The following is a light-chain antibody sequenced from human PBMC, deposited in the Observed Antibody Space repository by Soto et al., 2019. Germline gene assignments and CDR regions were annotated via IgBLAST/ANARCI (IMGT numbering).Light chain of an antibody. CDR3: QQYGSSSPVT. CDR2: GAS. CDR1: QSVSSSY. V-gene: IGKV3-20*01. J-gene: IGKJ5*01. Sequence: EIVLTQSPGTLSLSPGERATLSCRASQSVSSSYLAWYQQKPGQAPRLLIYGASGRATGIPDRFSGSGSGTDFTRTISILEPEDFAVYYCQQYGSSSPVTFGQGTRLEIK.